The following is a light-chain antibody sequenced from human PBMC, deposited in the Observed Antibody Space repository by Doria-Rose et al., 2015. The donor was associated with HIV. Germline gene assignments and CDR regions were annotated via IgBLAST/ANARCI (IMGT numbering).Light chain of an antibody. CDR2: DGS. CDR3: LQYGTSWT. CDR1: QSFSSTY. V-gene: IGKV3-20*01. J-gene: IGKJ1*01. Sequence: TQSPGTLSLSPVERATLSCRASQSFSSTYLAWYQQKPCKAPSLLIYDGSTSATGIPDRYSASASGTDVTLTINRLEPEDFALYDCLQYGTSWTFGQGIKVEI.